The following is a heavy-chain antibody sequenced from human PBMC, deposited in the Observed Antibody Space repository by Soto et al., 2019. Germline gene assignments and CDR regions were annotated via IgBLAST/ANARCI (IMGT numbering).Heavy chain of an antibody. D-gene: IGHD6-6*01. Sequence: EVQLLESGGGLVQPGESLRLSCAASGFTFSSYATSWVRQAPGKGLEWVSVISGSDDSTYYADSVKGRFTISRDNSKNTLYLQMNSLRAEDTAVYYWAKRSSSSTFDYWGQGTLVTVSS. V-gene: IGHV3-23*01. CDR2: ISGSDDST. J-gene: IGHJ4*02. CDR1: GFTFSSYA. CDR3: AKRSSSSTFDY.